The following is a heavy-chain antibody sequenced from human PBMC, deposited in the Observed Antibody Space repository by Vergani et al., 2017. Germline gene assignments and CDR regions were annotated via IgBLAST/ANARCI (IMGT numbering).Heavy chain of an antibody. CDR3: AREERKLLWFGEYNWFDP. Sequence: VQLVESGGGVVQPGRSLRLSCAASGFTFSSYSMNWVRQAPGKGLEWVSSISSSSSYIYYADSVKGRFTISRDNAKNSLYLQMNSLRAEDTAVYYCAREERKLLWFGEYNWFDPWGQGTLVTVSS. D-gene: IGHD3-10*01. CDR2: ISSSSSYI. V-gene: IGHV3-21*01. J-gene: IGHJ5*02. CDR1: GFTFSSYS.